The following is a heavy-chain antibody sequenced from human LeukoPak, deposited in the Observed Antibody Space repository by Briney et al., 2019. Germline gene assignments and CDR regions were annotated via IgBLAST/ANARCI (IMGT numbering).Heavy chain of an antibody. CDR2: IHSGGNT. J-gene: IGHJ4*02. CDR1: GFTVSTNY. V-gene: IGHV3-66*01. D-gene: IGHD2-2*01. Sequence: PGGSLRLSCAASGFTVSTNYMNWVRQAPGKGLEWVSVIHSGGNTYYSDSVKGRFTISRDNSKNTMYLQMNSLRAEDTAVYYCAKGKYQLLNSFDYWGQGTLVTVSS. CDR3: AKGKYQLLNSFDY.